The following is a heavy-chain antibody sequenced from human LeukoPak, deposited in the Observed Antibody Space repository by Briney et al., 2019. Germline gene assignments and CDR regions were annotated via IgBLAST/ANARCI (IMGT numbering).Heavy chain of an antibody. V-gene: IGHV3-48*03. CDR3: AMAARDMFGGAV. J-gene: IGHJ4*02. D-gene: IGHD3-16*01. Sequence: GGSLRLSCAASGLTFSSYEMSWVRQAPGKGLEWVSYISSSGGTIFYSDSVKGRFTISRDNAKNSLYLQMNSLRGEDTAVYYCAMAARDMFGGAVWGQGTLVTVSS. CDR1: GLTFSSYE. CDR2: ISSSGGTI.